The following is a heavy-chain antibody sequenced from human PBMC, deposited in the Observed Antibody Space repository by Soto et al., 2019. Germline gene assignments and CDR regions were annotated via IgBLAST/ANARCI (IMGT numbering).Heavy chain of an antibody. CDR3: AKSLFGGPDI. D-gene: IGHD2-15*01. J-gene: IGHJ3*02. CDR1: RFTFSSYA. V-gene: IGHV3-23*01. CDR2: ISGGGGDT. Sequence: GGSMSLSCAASRFTFSSYAMSWVRQAPGKGLEWVSGISGGGGDTSYADSVRGRFTCSRDNSKNTLYLQMNSLRAEDTALYYCAKSLFGGPDIWGQGTMVTVSS.